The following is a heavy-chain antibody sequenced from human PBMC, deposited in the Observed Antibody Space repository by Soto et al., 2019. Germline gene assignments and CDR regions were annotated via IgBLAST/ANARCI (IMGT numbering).Heavy chain of an antibody. CDR2: ISSTTNYI. V-gene: IGHV3-21*01. J-gene: IGHJ4*02. Sequence: WGSLILSWAASVFTFTRYSMNWVRQAPGKGLEWVSSISSTTNYIYYADSMKCRFTVSRDNAKNSVYLEMNSLSAEDTAVYYCARESEDLTSNFDYWGQGTLVTVSS. CDR3: ARESEDLTSNFDY. CDR1: VFTFTRYS.